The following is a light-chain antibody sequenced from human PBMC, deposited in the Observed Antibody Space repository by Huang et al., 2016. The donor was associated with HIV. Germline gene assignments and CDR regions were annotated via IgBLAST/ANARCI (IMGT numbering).Light chain of an antibody. J-gene: IGKJ4*01. CDR2: ATS. Sequence: IQLTQSPSSLSVFVGDRVTITCRASQDITNYLAWYQHKPGEAPKLLIYATSTLQSGVPSRFSGSGSGSDFTRTIASLQPEDSATYYCQQVNSYPFTFGGGSKVEIK. CDR3: QQVNSYPFT. V-gene: IGKV1-9*01. CDR1: QDITNY.